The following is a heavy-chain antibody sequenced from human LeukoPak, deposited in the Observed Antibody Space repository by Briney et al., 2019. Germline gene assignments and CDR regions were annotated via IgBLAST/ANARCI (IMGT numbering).Heavy chain of an antibody. J-gene: IGHJ6*02. CDR2: MNPNSGNT. CDR1: GGTFSSYA. D-gene: IGHD6-19*01. Sequence: ASVKISCKASGGTFSSYAINWVRQATGQGLEWMGWMNPNSGNTGYAQKFQGRVTMTRNTSISTAYMELSSLRSEDTAVYYCARIIEYSSGWYYYYYGMDVWGQGTTVTVSS. CDR3: ARIIEYSSGWYYYYYGMDV. V-gene: IGHV1-8*02.